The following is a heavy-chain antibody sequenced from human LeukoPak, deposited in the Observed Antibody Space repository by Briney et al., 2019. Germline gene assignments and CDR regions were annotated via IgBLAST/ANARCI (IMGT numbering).Heavy chain of an antibody. D-gene: IGHD3-10*01. J-gene: IGHJ4*02. Sequence: SETLSLTCTVSGGSISSGGYYWSWIRQHPGKGLEWIGYIYYSGSTYYNPSLKSRVTISVDTSKNQFSLKLSSVTAADTAVYYCARGHRYYGSGSTFYFDYWGQGTLVTVSS. CDR1: GGSISSGGYY. CDR3: ARGHRYYGSGSTFYFDY. CDR2: IYYSGST. V-gene: IGHV4-31*03.